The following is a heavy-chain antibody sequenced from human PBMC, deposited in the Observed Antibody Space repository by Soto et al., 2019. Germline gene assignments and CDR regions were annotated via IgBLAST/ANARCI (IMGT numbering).Heavy chain of an antibody. V-gene: IGHV4-34*01. D-gene: IGHD3-10*01. Sequence: RSLTCAVYGGSFSGYYWRWIRQPPGKGLEWIGEINHSGSTNYNPSLKSRVTISVDTSKNQFSLKLSSVTAADTAVYYCALPWFGDAYYFGMDVWGQGTTVTVSS. CDR1: GGSFSGYY. J-gene: IGHJ6*02. CDR3: ALPWFGDAYYFGMDV. CDR2: INHSGST.